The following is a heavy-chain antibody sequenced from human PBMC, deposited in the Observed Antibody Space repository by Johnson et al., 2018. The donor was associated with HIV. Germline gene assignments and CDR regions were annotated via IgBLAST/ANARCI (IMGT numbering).Heavy chain of an antibody. CDR1: GFTFSSYA. D-gene: IGHD3-3*01. J-gene: IGHJ3*02. CDR3: AKDGKTYYNFWSGFDAFDI. V-gene: IGHV3-30*04. Sequence: QVQLVESGGGVVQPGRSLRLSCAASGFTFSSYAMHWVRQAPGKGLEWVAVISYDGSNRYYADSVKGRFTISRDNSNNTLYLQMNSLRAEDTAVYYCAKDGKTYYNFWSGFDAFDIWGQGTMVTVSS. CDR2: ISYDGSNR.